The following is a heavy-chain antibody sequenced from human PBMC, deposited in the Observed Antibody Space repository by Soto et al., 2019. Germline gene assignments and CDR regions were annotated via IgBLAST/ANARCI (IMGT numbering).Heavy chain of an antibody. J-gene: IGHJ3*02. V-gene: IGHV3-64D*06. CDR3: VKARYNVYGSVSDI. Sequence: GGSLRLSCSASGFIFSSYAIHWVRQAPGKGLEYVSVISNNGDTTYYAESVKGRFTISRDNSKNTVYLQMSSLRAEDTAVYYCVKARYNVYGSVSDIWAQGSMVTVSS. D-gene: IGHD4-17*01. CDR1: GFIFSSYA. CDR2: ISNNGDTT.